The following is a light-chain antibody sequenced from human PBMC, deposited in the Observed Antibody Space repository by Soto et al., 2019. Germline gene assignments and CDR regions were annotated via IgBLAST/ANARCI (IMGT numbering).Light chain of an antibody. CDR2: GAS. V-gene: IGKV1-12*02. Sequence: DIQMTQSPSPVSASVGDRVTISCRASHDVGSWLDWYQQKPGKAPNLLIYGASTLQSGVPSRFSGSGSGTDFTLTISSLQPEDFATYYCQQANGDPWTFGQGTKVEIK. J-gene: IGKJ1*01. CDR1: HDVGSW. CDR3: QQANGDPWT.